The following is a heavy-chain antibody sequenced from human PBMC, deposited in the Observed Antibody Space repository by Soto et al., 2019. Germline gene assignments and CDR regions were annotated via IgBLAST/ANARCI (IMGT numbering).Heavy chain of an antibody. D-gene: IGHD6-19*01. CDR1: GYTFTSYG. V-gene: IGHV1-18*04. Sequence: ASVKVSCKASGYTFTSYGISWVRQAPGQGLEWMGWISAYNGNTNYAQKLQGRVTMTTETSTSTAYMELRSLRSDDTAVYYCARAHHYSSGWYRYFDYWGQGTLVTVSS. CDR3: ARAHHYSSGWYRYFDY. CDR2: ISAYNGNT. J-gene: IGHJ4*02.